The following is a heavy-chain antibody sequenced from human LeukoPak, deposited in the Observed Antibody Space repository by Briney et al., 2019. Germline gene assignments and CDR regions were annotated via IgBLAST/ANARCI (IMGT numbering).Heavy chain of an antibody. D-gene: IGHD3-10*01. Sequence: GGSLRLSCAASGFAFSSYGMHWVRQAPGKGLKWVAVISYDGSNKYYADSVKGRFTISRDNSKNTLYLQMNSLRAEDTAVYYCAKYGNSEPSYGSGSYYFDYWGQGTLVTVSS. J-gene: IGHJ4*02. V-gene: IGHV3-30*18. CDR2: ISYDGSNK. CDR1: GFAFSSYG. CDR3: AKYGNSEPSYGSGSYYFDY.